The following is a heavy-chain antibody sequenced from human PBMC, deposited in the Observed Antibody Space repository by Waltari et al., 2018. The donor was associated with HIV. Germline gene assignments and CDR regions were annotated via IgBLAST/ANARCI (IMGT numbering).Heavy chain of an antibody. V-gene: IGHV4-59*01. CDR1: GGSISSYY. J-gene: IGHJ3*02. CDR2: IYYSGST. Sequence: QVQLPESGPGLVKPSETLSLTCTVSGGSISSYYWSWIRQPPGKGLEWIGYIYYSGSTNYNPSLKSRVTISVDTSKNQFSLKLSSVTAADTAVYYCARGLSYYYDSSGYYRDAFDIWGQGTMVTVSS. D-gene: IGHD3-22*01. CDR3: ARGLSYYYDSSGYYRDAFDI.